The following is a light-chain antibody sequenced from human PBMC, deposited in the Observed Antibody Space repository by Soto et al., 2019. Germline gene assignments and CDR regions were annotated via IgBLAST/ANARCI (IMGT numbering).Light chain of an antibody. V-gene: IGLV1-40*01. J-gene: IGLJ1*01. CDR3: QCYDSVLSRDV. CDR1: SSNTAAGYD. CDR2: GNS. Sequence: HSVLTQPPSVCGAPGQRATPSRPGPSSNTAAGYDVHWYHQLPVTAPKLLIYGNSNRPSGVPDRFSGSKSGTSASLPITGLKAEDEAHYYCQCYDSVLSRDVFGTGTQV.